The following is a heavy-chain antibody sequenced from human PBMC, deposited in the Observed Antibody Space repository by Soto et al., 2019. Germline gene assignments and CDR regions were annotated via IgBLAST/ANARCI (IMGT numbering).Heavy chain of an antibody. CDR2: ICGSVGST. CDR3: AKDFYGDYPDYFGS. Sequence: EVQLLESGGGLVQPGGSLRLSCAASEFTFSSSAMGWVRQAPGKGLEWVSGICGSVGSTYYADSVEGRFTISRDNSKNTLYLQMNSLRAEDTAVYYCAKDFYGDYPDYFGSWGQGTRVTVSS. V-gene: IGHV3-23*01. J-gene: IGHJ4*02. D-gene: IGHD4-17*01. CDR1: EFTFSSSA.